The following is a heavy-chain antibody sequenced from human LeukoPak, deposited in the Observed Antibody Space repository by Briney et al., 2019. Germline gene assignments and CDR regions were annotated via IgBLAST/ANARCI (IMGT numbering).Heavy chain of an antibody. J-gene: IGHJ3*02. Sequence: GGSLRLSCAASGFTFSSSGMHWVRQAPGKGLEWVAVIAYDDSNKYYADSVKGRFTISRDNSKNTLYLQMNSLRAEDTAVYHCAKNFGDSKGPFDILGQREKVTGPS. CDR1: GFTFSSSG. CDR3: AKNFGDSKGPFDI. CDR2: IAYDDSNK. V-gene: IGHV3-30*18. D-gene: IGHD4-17*01.